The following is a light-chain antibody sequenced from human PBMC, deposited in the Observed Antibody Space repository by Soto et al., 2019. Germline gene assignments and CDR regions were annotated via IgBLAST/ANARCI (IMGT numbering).Light chain of an antibody. Sequence: EMVVTQSPATLSMSPGGRATLSCRTSESISRNLAWYQQKLGQAPRLLIYGASTRAPGVPDRFTGSGSGTDFILTITSLQSEDFGIYYCQQYYHWPRTFGQGTKVDIK. V-gene: IGKV3-15*01. CDR1: ESISRN. CDR3: QQYYHWPRT. J-gene: IGKJ1*01. CDR2: GAS.